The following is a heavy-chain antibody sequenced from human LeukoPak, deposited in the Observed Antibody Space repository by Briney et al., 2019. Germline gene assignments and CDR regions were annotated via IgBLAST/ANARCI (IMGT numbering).Heavy chain of an antibody. V-gene: IGHV1-46*01. CDR2: INPSGGST. J-gene: IGHJ5*02. CDR1: GYTITSYY. D-gene: IGHD2-21*02. Sequence: ASVKVSCKASGYTITSYYMHWVRQAPGQGLEWMGIINPSGGSTSYAQKFQGRVTMTRDTSTSTVYMELSSLRSEDTAVYYCARDICGGDCYSNWFDPWGQGILVTVSS. CDR3: ARDICGGDCYSNWFDP.